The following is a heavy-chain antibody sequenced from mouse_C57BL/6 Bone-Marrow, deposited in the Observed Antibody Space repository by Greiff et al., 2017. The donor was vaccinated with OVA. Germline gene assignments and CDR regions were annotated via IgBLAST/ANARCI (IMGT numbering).Heavy chain of an antibody. CDR2: IHPNSGST. Sequence: VQLQQPGAELVKPGASVKLSCKASGYTFTSYWMHWVKQRPGQGLEWIGMIHPNSGSTNYNEKFKSKATLTVDKSSSTAYMQLSSLTSEDSAVYYCARWGDYDGSRGDYFDYWGQGTTLTVSS. V-gene: IGHV1-64*01. D-gene: IGHD1-1*01. CDR1: GYTFTSYW. CDR3: ARWGDYDGSRGDYFDY. J-gene: IGHJ2*01.